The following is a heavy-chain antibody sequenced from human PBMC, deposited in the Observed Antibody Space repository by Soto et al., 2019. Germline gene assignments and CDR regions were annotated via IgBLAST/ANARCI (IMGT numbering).Heavy chain of an antibody. Sequence: GASVKVSCKASGYTFTSYAMHWVRQAPGQRLEWMGWINAGNGNTKYSQKFQGRVTITRDTSASTAYMELSSLRSEDMAVYYCARVLRYFDWLSDYGMDVWGQGTTVTVSS. CDR1: GYTFTSYA. CDR2: INAGNGNT. CDR3: ARVLRYFDWLSDYGMDV. J-gene: IGHJ6*02. D-gene: IGHD3-9*01. V-gene: IGHV1-3*01.